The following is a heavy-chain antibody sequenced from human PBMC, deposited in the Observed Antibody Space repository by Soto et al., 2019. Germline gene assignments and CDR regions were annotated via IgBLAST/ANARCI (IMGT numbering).Heavy chain of an antibody. Sequence: SETLSLTCAVSGYSISSGYYWGWIRQPPGKGLEWIGSIYHSGSTYYNPSLKSRVTISVDTSKNQFSLKLSSVTAADTAVYYCARPLYCDSSGQFDYWGQGTLVTVSS. D-gene: IGHD3-22*01. CDR2: IYHSGST. J-gene: IGHJ4*02. V-gene: IGHV4-38-2*01. CDR3: ARPLYCDSSGQFDY. CDR1: GYSISSGYY.